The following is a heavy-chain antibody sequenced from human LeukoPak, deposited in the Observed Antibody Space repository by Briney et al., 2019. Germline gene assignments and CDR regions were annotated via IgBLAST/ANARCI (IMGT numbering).Heavy chain of an antibody. V-gene: IGHV4-34*01. CDR2: INHSGST. D-gene: IGHD5-18*01. Sequence: PSETLSLTCAVYGGSFSGYYWSWIRQPPGKGLEWIGEINHSGSTNYNPSLKSRATISVDTSKNQLSLKLSSVTAADTAVYYCARGQRRGYSYGYRISFDYWGQGTLVTVSS. CDR3: ARGQRRGYSYGYRISFDY. CDR1: GGSFSGYY. J-gene: IGHJ4*02.